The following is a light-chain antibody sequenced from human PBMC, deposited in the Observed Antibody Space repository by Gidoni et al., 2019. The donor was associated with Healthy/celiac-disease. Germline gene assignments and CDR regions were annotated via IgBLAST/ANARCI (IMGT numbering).Light chain of an antibody. J-gene: IGKJ2*04. Sequence: EIVMTQSPDSLAVSLGERATLNCKASQSVLYSSNNKNYLAWYQQKPAQPPPLLLYWASTRGSAVPDRFRGSCSATAFSPPISSLQAADVSAYYCHQYYSTMCSFGQGTKLEIK. V-gene: IGKV4-1*01. CDR3: HQYYSTMCS. CDR1: QSVLYSSNNKNY. CDR2: WAS.